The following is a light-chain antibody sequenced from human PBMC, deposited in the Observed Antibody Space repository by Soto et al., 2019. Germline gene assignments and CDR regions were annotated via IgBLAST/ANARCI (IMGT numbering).Light chain of an antibody. J-gene: IGKJ4*01. CDR2: GAS. V-gene: IGKV3-15*01. CDR1: QSVSSN. CDR3: QQYNNWPPLT. Sequence: EIVLSQSPDIVSVSPGERATLSCRASQSVSSNLAWYQQKPGQSPRLLIYGASTRATGIPVRFSGSGSGTEFTLTISSLQSEDFAVYYCQQYNNWPPLTFGGGTKVDIK.